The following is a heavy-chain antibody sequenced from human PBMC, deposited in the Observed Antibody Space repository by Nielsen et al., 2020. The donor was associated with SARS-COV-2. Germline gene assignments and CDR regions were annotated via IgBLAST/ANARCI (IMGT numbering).Heavy chain of an antibody. Sequence: GGSLRLSCAASGFTFDDYAMHWVRQAPGKGLEWVSGISWNSGSIGYADSVKGRFTISRDNAKNSLYLQMNSLRAEDTALYYCATGLVVAAHYYGMDVWGQGTTVTVSS. CDR3: ATGLVVAAHYYGMDV. CDR2: ISWNSGSI. J-gene: IGHJ6*02. D-gene: IGHD6-19*01. CDR1: GFTFDDYA. V-gene: IGHV3-9*01.